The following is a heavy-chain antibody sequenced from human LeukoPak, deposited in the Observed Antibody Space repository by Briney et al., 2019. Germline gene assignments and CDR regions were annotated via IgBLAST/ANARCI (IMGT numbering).Heavy chain of an antibody. J-gene: IGHJ4*02. CDR1: GGSFSGYY. CDR3: ARRGYSYGSDY. V-gene: IGHV4-34*01. Sequence: SETLSLTCAVYGGSFSGYYWSWIRQPPGKGLDWIGEINHSGRTNYNPSLKSRVTISVDTSKNQFSLKLSSVTAADTAVYYCARRGYSYGSDYWGQGTLVTVSS. D-gene: IGHD5-18*01. CDR2: INHSGRT.